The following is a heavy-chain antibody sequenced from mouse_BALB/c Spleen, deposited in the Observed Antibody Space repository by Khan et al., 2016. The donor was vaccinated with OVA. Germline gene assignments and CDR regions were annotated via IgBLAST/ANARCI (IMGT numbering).Heavy chain of an antibody. J-gene: IGHJ2*01. D-gene: IGHD1-3*01. V-gene: IGHV2-9*02. Sequence: QVQLKESGPGLVAPSQSLSITCTVSGFSLTSYGVHWVRQPPGKGLEWLGVIWAGGSPNYNSALMSSMGISNDNSKSQVFLKMNSLQTDDTAMYYFARLEDIWGQGTTLTVSS. CDR1: GFSLTSYG. CDR2: IWAGGSP. CDR3: ARLEDI.